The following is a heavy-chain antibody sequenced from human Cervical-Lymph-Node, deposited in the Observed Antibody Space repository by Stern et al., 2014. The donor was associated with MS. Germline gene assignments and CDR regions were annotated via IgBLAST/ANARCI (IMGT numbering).Heavy chain of an antibody. V-gene: IGHV1-2*06. CDR3: ARDLVRTVEPTTPSSTDY. CDR2: SNPNSGGT. J-gene: IGHJ4*02. D-gene: IGHD1-14*01. Sequence: QVQLVQSGAEVKKPGASVKVSCEASGYSFTDFYIHWVRQAPGQGLEWMGRSNPNSGGTKYAQKFQGRVTMTRDTSIRTATMDLSRLRADDMAVYYCARDLVRTVEPTTPSSTDYWGQGTLVTVSS. CDR1: GYSFTDFY.